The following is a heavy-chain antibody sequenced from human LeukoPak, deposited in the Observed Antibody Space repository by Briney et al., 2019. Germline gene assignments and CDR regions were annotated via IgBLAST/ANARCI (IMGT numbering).Heavy chain of an antibody. CDR1: GYTFTSYG. Sequence: EASVKVSCKASGYTFTSYGISWVRQAPGQGLEWMGWISAYNSNTNYAQKVQGRVSMTTDTYTSTAYMELRGLRSGDTAVYYCARDIGGYDLGFDYWGQGSLVTVSS. J-gene: IGHJ4*02. V-gene: IGHV1-18*01. D-gene: IGHD5-12*01. CDR3: ARDIGGYDLGFDY. CDR2: ISAYNSNT.